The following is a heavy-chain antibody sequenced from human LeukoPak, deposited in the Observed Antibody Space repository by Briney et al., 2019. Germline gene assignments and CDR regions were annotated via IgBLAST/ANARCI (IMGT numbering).Heavy chain of an antibody. D-gene: IGHD3-9*01. J-gene: IGHJ6*02. V-gene: IGHV3-30-3*01. CDR1: GFTVSSNY. Sequence: GGSLRLSCAASGFTVSSNYMSWVRQAPGKGLEWVAVISNDGGDKYYADSVRGRFTISRDNSKNTLSLQMNSLRTEDTAVYYCARDSAVTIFFSPLMDVWGQGTTVTVSS. CDR3: ARDSAVTIFFSPLMDV. CDR2: ISNDGGDK.